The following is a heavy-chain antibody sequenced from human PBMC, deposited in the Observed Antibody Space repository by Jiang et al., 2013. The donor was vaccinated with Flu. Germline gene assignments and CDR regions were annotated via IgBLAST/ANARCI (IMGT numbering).Heavy chain of an antibody. V-gene: IGHV3-23*01. CDR1: FTFSSYA. CDR2: ISGSGGST. CDR3: AKDSKGGGLGYSYGRGVAAAGIVSYFDY. D-gene: IGHD5-18*01. J-gene: IGHJ4*02. Sequence: FTFSSYAMSWVRQAPGKGLEWVSAISGSGGSTYYADSVKGRFTISRDNSKNTLYLQMNSLRAEDTAVYYCAKDSKGGGLGYSYGRGVAAAGIVSYFDYWGQGTLVTVSS.